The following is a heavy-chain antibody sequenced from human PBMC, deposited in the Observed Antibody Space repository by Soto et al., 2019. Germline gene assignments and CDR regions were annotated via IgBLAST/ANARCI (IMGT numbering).Heavy chain of an antibody. V-gene: IGHV3-48*01. CDR2: ISSSSSVI. CDR3: ARDLILGVNWYYNMDV. Sequence: EVQLVESGGGLVQPGGSLRLSCATSGFILSDCAMNWVRQAPGKGLEWVSYISSSSSVIDYADSVKGRFTVSRDNARNSLDVHMNSLRAEDTAVYYCARDLILGVNWYYNMDVWGKGTPVTVSS. CDR1: GFILSDCA. J-gene: IGHJ6*03. D-gene: IGHD1-20*01.